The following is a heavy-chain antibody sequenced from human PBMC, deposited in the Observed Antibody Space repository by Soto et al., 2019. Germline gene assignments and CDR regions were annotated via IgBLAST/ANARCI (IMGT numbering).Heavy chain of an antibody. CDR3: ARDQEGTPQGT. CDR2: IAYGGSNK. V-gene: IGHV3-30-3*01. D-gene: IGHD1-1*01. J-gene: IGHJ5*02. Sequence: GGSLRFSWAASGFSFSTYTKHWVHQATGKGLEWVAGIAYGGSNKYSAHSVKGRVTRTRDNSKHTLYLQMNSLRAEDTAVYDGARDQEGTPQGTWRQGSLFTVSS. CDR1: GFSFSTYT.